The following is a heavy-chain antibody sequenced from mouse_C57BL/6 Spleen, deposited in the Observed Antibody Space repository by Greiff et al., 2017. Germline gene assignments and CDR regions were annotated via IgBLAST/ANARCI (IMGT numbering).Heavy chain of an antibody. J-gene: IGHJ4*01. D-gene: IGHD1-1*01. V-gene: IGHV3-6*01. CDR2: ISYDGSN. CDR1: GYSITSGYY. CDR3: AREGYYGSSHYAMDY. Sequence: ESGPGLVKPSQSLSLTCSVTGYSITSGYYWNWIRQFPGNKLEWMGDISYDGSNNYNPSLKNRISITRDTSKNQFFLKLNSVTTEDTATYYCAREGYYGSSHYAMDYWGQGTSVTVSS.